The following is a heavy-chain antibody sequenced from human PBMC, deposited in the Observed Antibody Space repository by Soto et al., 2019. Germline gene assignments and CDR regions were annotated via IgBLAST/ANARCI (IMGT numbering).Heavy chain of an antibody. V-gene: IGHV3-11*06. D-gene: IGHD1-26*01. J-gene: IGHJ5*02. Sequence: QVQLVESGGGLVKPGGSLRLSCAASGFTFSYPYMSWVRQAPGKGLEWVSYISSSGSHTDYADSVKGRFTISRDNAKNSLYRQMTSLRAEDTGLYYCARGGLGWELRLDAWGRGTLVTVSS. CDR2: ISSSGSHT. CDR1: GFTFSYPY. CDR3: ARGGLGWELRLDA.